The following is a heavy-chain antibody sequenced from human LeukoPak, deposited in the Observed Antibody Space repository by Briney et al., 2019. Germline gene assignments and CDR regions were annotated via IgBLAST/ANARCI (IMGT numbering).Heavy chain of an antibody. D-gene: IGHD4-17*01. J-gene: IGHJ6*02. CDR2: IYHSGST. Sequence: SETLSLICGVSGVPISSGGYSWRWIPQPPGRGLEWIGYIYHSGSTYYNPSLKSRVTISVDRSKNQFSLKLSSVTAADTAVYYCARDTHYGAGMDVWGQGTTVTVSS. CDR1: GVPISSGGYS. V-gene: IGHV4-30-2*01. CDR3: ARDTHYGAGMDV.